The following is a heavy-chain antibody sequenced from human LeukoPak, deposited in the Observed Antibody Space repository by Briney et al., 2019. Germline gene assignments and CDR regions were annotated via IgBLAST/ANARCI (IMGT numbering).Heavy chain of an antibody. CDR2: INHSGST. D-gene: IGHD6-6*01. Sequence: TSETLSLTCAVYGGSFSGYYWSWIRQPPGKGLEWIGEINHSGSTNYNPSLKSRVTISVDTSKNQFSLKLSSVTAADTAVYYCARGLGSSGSYYYGMDVWGQGTTVTVSS. CDR1: GGSFSGYY. J-gene: IGHJ6*02. CDR3: ARGLGSSGSYYYGMDV. V-gene: IGHV4-34*01.